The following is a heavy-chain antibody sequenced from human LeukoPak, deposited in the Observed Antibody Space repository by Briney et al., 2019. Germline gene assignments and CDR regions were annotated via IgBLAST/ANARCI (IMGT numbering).Heavy chain of an antibody. D-gene: IGHD4-17*01. Sequence: GGSLRLSCAASGFSFEDYAMHWVRQPPGKGLEWVSGVSWNSGNVGYTDSVKGRFTISRDNAKNFLYLQMSSLRAEDTALYYCAKAVYGDFQSTVDYWGRGTLVTVSS. CDR3: AKAVYGDFQSTVDY. J-gene: IGHJ4*02. CDR2: VSWNSGNV. V-gene: IGHV3-9*01. CDR1: GFSFEDYA.